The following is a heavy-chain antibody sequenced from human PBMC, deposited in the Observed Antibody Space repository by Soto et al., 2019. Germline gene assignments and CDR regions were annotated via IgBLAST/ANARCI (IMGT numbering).Heavy chain of an antibody. V-gene: IGHV1-69*10. Sequence: SVKVSCKASGGTFSSNAISWVRQAAGQGLEWMGGIIPILDTAKYAQKFQGRVTITADKSTSTAYMELSRLRSEDTAVYYCARDPFGGATTNFDYWGQGTLVTVSS. CDR1: GGTFSSNA. CDR3: ARDPFGGATTNFDY. CDR2: IIPILDTA. J-gene: IGHJ4*02. D-gene: IGHD1-26*01.